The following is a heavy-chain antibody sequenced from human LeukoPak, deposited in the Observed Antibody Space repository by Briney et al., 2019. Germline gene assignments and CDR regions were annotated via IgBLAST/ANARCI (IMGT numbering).Heavy chain of an antibody. V-gene: IGHV3-33*01. CDR1: GFTFSSYG. Sequence: QAGGSLRLSCAASGFTFSSYGMHWVRQAPGKGLEWVAVIWYDGSNKYYADSVKGRFTISRDNSKNTLYLQMNSLRAEDTAVYYCARDQNRIWVAATPNWFDPWGQGTLVTVSS. J-gene: IGHJ5*02. D-gene: IGHD2-15*01. CDR2: IWYDGSNK. CDR3: ARDQNRIWVAATPNWFDP.